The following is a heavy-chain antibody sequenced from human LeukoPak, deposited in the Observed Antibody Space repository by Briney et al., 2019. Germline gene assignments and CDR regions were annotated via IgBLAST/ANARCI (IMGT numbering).Heavy chain of an antibody. CDR3: ARRRVDTPHDAFDI. CDR2: IYPDDYDT. D-gene: IGHD5-18*01. Sequence: GASLNISCKGSGYSFTNYWIAWVRQMHGKGLGWMGIIYPDDYDTRYSPSFQGQVTISADKSISTAYLQWSSLKASDTAMYYCARRRVDTPHDAFDIWGQGTMVTVSS. CDR1: GYSFTNYW. J-gene: IGHJ3*02. V-gene: IGHV5-51*01.